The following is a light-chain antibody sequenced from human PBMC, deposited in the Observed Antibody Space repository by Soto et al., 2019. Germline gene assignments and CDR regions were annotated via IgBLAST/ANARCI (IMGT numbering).Light chain of an antibody. CDR2: DAS. CDR3: QQYNSYSRT. V-gene: IGKV1-5*02. J-gene: IGKJ1*01. Sequence: TQSPSSLSASGKSRLPIIVRASQCISSYLAGYQQKPGKAPKLLIYDASNLESGVPSRFSGSGSGTEFTLTISSLQPDDFATYYCQQYNSYSRTFGQGTQVDIK. CDR1: QCISSY.